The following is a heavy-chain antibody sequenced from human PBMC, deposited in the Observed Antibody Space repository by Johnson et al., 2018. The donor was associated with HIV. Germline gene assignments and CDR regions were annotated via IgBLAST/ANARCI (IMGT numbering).Heavy chain of an antibody. D-gene: IGHD2-8*01. CDR1: GFTFSDYY. CDR2: IYSGGST. CDR3: ARGMYGDAFDI. J-gene: IGHJ3*02. Sequence: VQLVESGGGVVQPGRSLRLSCAASGFTFSDYYMSWIRQAPGKGLEWVSAIYSGGSTYYADSVKGRFTISRDNSKNTLYLQMNSLRAEDTAVYYCARGMYGDAFDIWGQGTMVTVSS. V-gene: IGHV3-66*01.